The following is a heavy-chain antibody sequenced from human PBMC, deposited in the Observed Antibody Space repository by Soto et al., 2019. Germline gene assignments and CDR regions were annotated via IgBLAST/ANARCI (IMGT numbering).Heavy chain of an antibody. D-gene: IGHD7-27*01. CDR1: GGSISSSYY. Sequence: SETLSLTCAVSGGSISSSYYWGWIRQPPGKGLEWIGCIYYSGSTYYNPSLKSRVTISVDTSKNQFSLKLSSVTAADTAVYYCARRWGTSFDFWGQGTLVTVSS. CDR2: IYYSGST. J-gene: IGHJ4*02. CDR3: ARRWGTSFDF. V-gene: IGHV4-38-2*01.